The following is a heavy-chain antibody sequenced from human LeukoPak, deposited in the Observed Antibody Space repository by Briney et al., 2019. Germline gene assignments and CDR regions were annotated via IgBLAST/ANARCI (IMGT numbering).Heavy chain of an antibody. CDR3: ARIMGRVYYYYYMDV. J-gene: IGHJ6*03. CDR1: GGSFSGYY. CDR2: INHSGST. Sequence: PSETLSLTCAVYGGSFSGYYWSWIRQPPGKGLEWIGEINHSGSTNYNPSLKSRVTISVDTSKNQFSLKLSSVTAADTAVYYCARIMGRVYYYYYMDVWGKGTTVTVSS. V-gene: IGHV4-34*01.